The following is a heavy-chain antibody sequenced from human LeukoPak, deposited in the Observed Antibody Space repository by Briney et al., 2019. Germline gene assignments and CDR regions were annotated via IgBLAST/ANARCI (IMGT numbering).Heavy chain of an antibody. CDR3: ARDAYCSGGSCYSNRGDY. J-gene: IGHJ4*02. CDR1: GYTFTSYA. D-gene: IGHD2-15*01. V-gene: IGHV7-4-1*02. CDR2: FNTNTGNP. Sequence: ASVKVCCKASGYTFTSYAMTWVRQAPGQRREWMRWFNTNTGNPTYAKGFTGRFVFSLDTSVSTAYLQISSLKAEDTAVYYCARDAYCSGGSCYSNRGDYWGQGTLVTVSS.